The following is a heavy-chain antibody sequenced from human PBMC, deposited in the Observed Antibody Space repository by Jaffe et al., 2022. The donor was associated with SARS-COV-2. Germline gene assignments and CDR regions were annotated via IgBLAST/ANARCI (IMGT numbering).Heavy chain of an antibody. CDR2: IYYSGST. CDR3: ARTTYYYYDSSGPRGWFDP. CDR1: GGSISSSSYY. D-gene: IGHD3-22*01. V-gene: IGHV4-39*01. J-gene: IGHJ5*02. Sequence: QLQLQESGPGLVKPSETLSLTCTVSGGSISSSSYYWGWIRQPPGKGLEWIGSIYYSGSTYYNPSLKSRVTISVDTSKNQFSLKLSSVTAADTAVYYCARTTYYYYDSSGPRGWFDPWGQGTLVTVSS.